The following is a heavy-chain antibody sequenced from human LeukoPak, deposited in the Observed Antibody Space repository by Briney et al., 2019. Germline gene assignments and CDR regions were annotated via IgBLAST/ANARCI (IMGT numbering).Heavy chain of an antibody. Sequence: GGSLRLSCAASGFTFSSYGMHWVRQAPGKGLEWVAVIWYDGSNKYYADSVKGRFTISRDNSKNTLYLQMSSLRAEDTAVYYCARSSDITYYYDSSGYSGSDYGMDVWGHGTTVTVS. D-gene: IGHD3-22*01. J-gene: IGHJ6*02. CDR2: IWYDGSNK. V-gene: IGHV3-33*01. CDR3: ARSSDITYYYDSSGYSGSDYGMDV. CDR1: GFTFSSYG.